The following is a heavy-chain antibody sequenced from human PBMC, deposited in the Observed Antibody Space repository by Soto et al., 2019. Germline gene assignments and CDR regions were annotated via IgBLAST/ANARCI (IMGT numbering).Heavy chain of an antibody. D-gene: IGHD4-17*01. CDR1: GVTVSSND. CDR2: IYSGGST. V-gene: IGHV3-53*04. Sequence: GGSLSISCAASGVTVSSNDMSWVRQAQGKGLEWVSVIYSGGSTYYADSVKGRFTISTHNSKTTLYLQMNSLSAEATAVYYCARRPLRTFAFDIWGQGIMVTV. CDR3: ARRPLRTFAFDI. J-gene: IGHJ3*02.